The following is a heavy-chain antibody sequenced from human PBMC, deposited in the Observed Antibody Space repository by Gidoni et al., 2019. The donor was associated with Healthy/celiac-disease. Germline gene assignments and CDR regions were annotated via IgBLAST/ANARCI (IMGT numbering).Heavy chain of an antibody. CDR1: GGTFSSYA. CDR2: IIPIFGTA. V-gene: IGHV1-69*01. Sequence: QVQLVQSGAEVKKPGSSVKVSCTASGGTFSSYAISWVRQAPGQGLEWMGGIIPIFGTANYAQKFQGRVTITADESTSTAYMELSSLRSEDTAVYYCARVSLNYYDSSGRPYYFDYWGQGTLVTVSS. J-gene: IGHJ4*02. D-gene: IGHD3-22*01. CDR3: ARVSLNYYDSSGRPYYFDY.